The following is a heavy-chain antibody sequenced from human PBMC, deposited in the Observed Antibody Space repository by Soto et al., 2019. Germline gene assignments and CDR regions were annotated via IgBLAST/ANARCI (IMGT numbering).Heavy chain of an antibody. V-gene: IGHV4-59*08. CDR2: VFSSGST. Sequence: QVQLQESGPGLVKPSETLSLTCTVSGGSISSYYWTWVRQSPGKRLEWIGYVFSSGSTNYNPSRESRVTISIDTSKNQFSLKVISVPAADTAVYYCARRGKKSFYYYMDVWGKGTTVTVSS. CDR1: GGSISSYY. CDR3: ARRGKKSFYYYMDV. J-gene: IGHJ6*03.